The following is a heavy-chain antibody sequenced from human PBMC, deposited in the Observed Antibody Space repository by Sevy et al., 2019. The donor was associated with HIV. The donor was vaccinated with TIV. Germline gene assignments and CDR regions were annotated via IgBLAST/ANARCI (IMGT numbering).Heavy chain of an antibody. V-gene: IGHV4-59*08. D-gene: IGHD1-26*01. Sequence: WETLSLTCTVSGGSINSLYWNWIRQPPGKVLEWIANIYYNGHINYNPSLKSRVTLSLDTSKNQFSLRLSSVTAADTAMYYCAGENAWGRGYSWGQGTLVTVSS. J-gene: IGHJ4*02. CDR1: GGSINSLY. CDR2: IYYNGHI. CDR3: AGENAWGRGYS.